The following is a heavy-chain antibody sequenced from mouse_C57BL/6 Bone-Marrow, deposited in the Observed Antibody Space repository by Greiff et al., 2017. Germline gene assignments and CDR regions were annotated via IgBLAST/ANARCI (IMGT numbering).Heavy chain of an antibody. D-gene: IGHD1-1*01. Sequence: QVQLKESGAELVKPGASVKISCKASGYAFSSYWMNWVKQRPGKGLEWIGQIYPGDGDTNYNGKFKGKATLTADKSSSTAYMQLSSLTSEDSAVYFCARKTTVDYFDYWGQGTTLTVSS. V-gene: IGHV1-80*01. CDR3: ARKTTVDYFDY. CDR2: IYPGDGDT. CDR1: GYAFSSYW. J-gene: IGHJ2*01.